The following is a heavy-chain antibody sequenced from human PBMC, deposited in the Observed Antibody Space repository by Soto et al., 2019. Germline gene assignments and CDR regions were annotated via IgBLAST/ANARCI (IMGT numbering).Heavy chain of an antibody. D-gene: IGHD2-2*01. Sequence: QVQLVQSGAEVKKPGASVKVSCRASGYTFTNFGVTWVRRAPGQGLEWMGWISAYTDTTNYAQKFQGRVTMTIDKSTSTAYMYLRSLTSDATAVYYCARVIPGVEAWFDPWGQGTLVTVSS. CDR3: ARVIPGVEAWFDP. CDR1: GYTFTNFG. CDR2: ISAYTDTT. V-gene: IGHV1-18*01. J-gene: IGHJ5*02.